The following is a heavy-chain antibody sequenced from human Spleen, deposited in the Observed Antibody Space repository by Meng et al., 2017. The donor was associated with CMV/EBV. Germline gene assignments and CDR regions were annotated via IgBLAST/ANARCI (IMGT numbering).Heavy chain of an antibody. J-gene: IGHJ4*02. Sequence: ASVKVSCKVSGYTFTDYYMHWVQQAPGKGLEWMGLIVPKDGETIYSEKFQGRVTITADTSTDTAYMALSSLRSEDTALYYCAALDCTSTTCFDHWGQGTLVTVSS. D-gene: IGHD2-2*01. V-gene: IGHV1-69-2*01. CDR3: AALDCTSTTCFDH. CDR1: GYTFTDYY. CDR2: IVPKDGET.